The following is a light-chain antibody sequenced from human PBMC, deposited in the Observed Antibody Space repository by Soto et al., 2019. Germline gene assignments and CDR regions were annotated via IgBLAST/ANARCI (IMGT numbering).Light chain of an antibody. CDR2: EGS. V-gene: IGLV2-23*01. CDR3: CSYAGSSTNYV. CDR1: SSDVGSYNL. Sequence: QSVLTQPPSVSGSPGQSITISCTGTSSDVGSYNLVSWYQQHPGKAPKLMIYEGSKRPSGVSNRFSGSKSGNTASLTISGLQAEDEADYYCCSYAGSSTNYVFGTGTKLTVL. J-gene: IGLJ1*01.